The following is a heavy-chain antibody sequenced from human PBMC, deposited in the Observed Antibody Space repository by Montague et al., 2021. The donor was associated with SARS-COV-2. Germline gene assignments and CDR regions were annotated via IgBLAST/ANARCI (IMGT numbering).Heavy chain of an antibody. CDR1: GGSIRSYY. V-gene: IGHV4-59*01. CDR3: ARHTRGWQPFDF. D-gene: IGHD6-19*01. J-gene: IGHJ4*02. Sequence: SETLSLTCTVSGGSIRSYYWCWIRQPPGKGLEWIGEIYSIWSTNSNPSLKSRVTISMDTSKSQFSLKLTSVTAADTAVYYCARHTRGWQPFDFWGQGTLVTVSS. CDR2: IYSIWST.